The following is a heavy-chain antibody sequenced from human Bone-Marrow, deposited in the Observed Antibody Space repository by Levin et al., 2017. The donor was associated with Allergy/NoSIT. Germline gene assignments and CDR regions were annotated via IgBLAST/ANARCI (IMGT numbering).Heavy chain of an antibody. CDR1: GDTFSNCV. V-gene: IGHV1-69*06. CDR2: IIPNFGTA. Sequence: ASVKVSCKASGDTFSNCVISWVRQAPGQGLEWMGAIIPNFGTANYAQKFQGRLTITADKSTSTAYMELSSLRSEDTAVYYCARTALGSIRKYYYYMDVWGEGATVTVSS. J-gene: IGHJ6*03. CDR3: ARTALGSIRKYYYYMDV. D-gene: IGHD6-13*01.